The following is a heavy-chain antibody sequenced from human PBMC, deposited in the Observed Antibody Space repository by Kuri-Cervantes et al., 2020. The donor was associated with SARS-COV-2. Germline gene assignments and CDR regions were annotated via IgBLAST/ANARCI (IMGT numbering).Heavy chain of an antibody. V-gene: IGHV1-2*04. Sequence: ASVKVSCKASGYSFTDYSIHWVRRAPGQGLEWMGRINPNTGGTMYAQRFQGWVTMTTDTSTSTAYMELRSLRSDDTAVYYCARVSTYYGSSGSYEGDWAEYFQHWGQGTLVTVSS. D-gene: IGHD3-22*01. CDR1: GYSFTDYS. CDR2: INPNTGGT. J-gene: IGHJ1*01. CDR3: ARVSTYYGSSGSYEGDWAEYFQH.